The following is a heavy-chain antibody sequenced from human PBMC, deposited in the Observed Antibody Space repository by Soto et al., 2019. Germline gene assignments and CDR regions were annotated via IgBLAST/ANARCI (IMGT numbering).Heavy chain of an antibody. Sequence: PSETLSLTCTVSGGSISSGGYYWSWIRQHPGKGLEWIGYIYYSGSTYYNPSLKSRVTISVDTSKNQFSLKLSSVTAADTAVYYCASLIRSADWFDPWGQGTLVTVSS. D-gene: IGHD1-26*01. CDR1: GGSISSGGYY. V-gene: IGHV4-31*03. J-gene: IGHJ5*02. CDR3: ASLIRSADWFDP. CDR2: IYYSGST.